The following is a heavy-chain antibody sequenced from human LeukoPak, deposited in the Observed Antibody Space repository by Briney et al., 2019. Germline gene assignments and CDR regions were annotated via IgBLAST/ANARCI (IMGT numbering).Heavy chain of an antibody. D-gene: IGHD1-26*01. V-gene: IGHV3-53*01. J-gene: IGHJ3*02. CDR2: IYSGGST. Sequence: GGSLRLSCAASGFTVSSNYMSWVRQAPGKGLEWVSVIYSGGSTYYADSVKGRFTISRHNSKNTLYLQMNSLRAEDTAVYYCAKDAYSGSYYTAFDIWGQGTMVTVSS. CDR1: GFTVSSNY. CDR3: AKDAYSGSYYTAFDI.